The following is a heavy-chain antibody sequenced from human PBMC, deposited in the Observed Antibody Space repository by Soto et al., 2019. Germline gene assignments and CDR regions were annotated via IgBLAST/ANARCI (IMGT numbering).Heavy chain of an antibody. V-gene: IGHV3-49*03. CDR3: TRGSYSSGRTRYFDY. CDR1: GFTFGDYA. J-gene: IGHJ4*02. CDR2: IRSKAYGGTT. D-gene: IGHD6-19*01. Sequence: GESLKISCTASGFTFGDYAMSWFRQAPGKGLEWVGFIRSKAYGGTTEYAASVKGRFTISRDDSKSIAYLQMNSLKTEDTAVYYCTRGSYSSGRTRYFDYWGQGTLVTVSS.